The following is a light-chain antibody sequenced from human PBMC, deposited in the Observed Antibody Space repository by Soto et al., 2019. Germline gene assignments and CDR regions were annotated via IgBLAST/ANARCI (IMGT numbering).Light chain of an antibody. V-gene: IGLV2-8*01. J-gene: IGLJ1*01. CDR1: SSDVGGYNY. CDR3: SSYAGSNNYV. Sequence: QSALTQPPSASGSPGQSVTISCTGTSSDVGGYNYVSWYQQHPGKAPKLMIYDVSKRPSGVPDRFSGSKSGNTASLTVAGLQADDAADYYCSSYAGSNNYVFGTGTKLTVL. CDR2: DVS.